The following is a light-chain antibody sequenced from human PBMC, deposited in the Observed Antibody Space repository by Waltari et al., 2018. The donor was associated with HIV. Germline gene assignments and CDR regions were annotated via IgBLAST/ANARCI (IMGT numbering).Light chain of an antibody. J-gene: IGKJ1*01. CDR3: QQYDSYSWT. Sequence: AVRMTQSPSSFSASTGERVHTTCRASQDVGNSLAWYKQKPGKAPELLIYAASTLQSGVPSRFSGSGSGTNFTLTIGCLQSEDFATYYCQQYDSYSWTFGQGTKVDIK. CDR2: AAS. V-gene: IGKV1-8*01. CDR1: QDVGNS.